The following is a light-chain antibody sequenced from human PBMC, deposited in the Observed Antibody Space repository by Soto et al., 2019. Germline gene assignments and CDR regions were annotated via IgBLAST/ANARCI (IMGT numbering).Light chain of an antibody. Sequence: EIVLTQSPGTLSLSPGERATLTCRASQGVSSSYLGWYQQKLGQAPRLLIYGASSRATGIPDRFSGSGSGADFTLTISRLEPEDFAVYYCQQYGSSPQTFGQGTKVDIK. CDR2: GAS. V-gene: IGKV3-20*01. CDR3: QQYGSSPQT. CDR1: QGVSSSY. J-gene: IGKJ1*01.